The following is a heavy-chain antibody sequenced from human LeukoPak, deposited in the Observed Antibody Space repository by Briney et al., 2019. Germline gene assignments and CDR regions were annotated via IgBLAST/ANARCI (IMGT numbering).Heavy chain of an antibody. V-gene: IGHV3-23*01. CDR3: AKEQMMYSSSPFDY. CDR2: ISTGGVNT. CDR1: GFTFDDYA. J-gene: IGHJ4*02. D-gene: IGHD6-19*01. Sequence: GRSLRLSCAASGFTFDDYAMHWVRQAPGKGLEWVSAISTGGVNTYYTDSVKGRFTISRDNSENTLYLQMNSLRAEDTAVYFCAKEQMMYSSSPFDYWGQGTLVTVSA.